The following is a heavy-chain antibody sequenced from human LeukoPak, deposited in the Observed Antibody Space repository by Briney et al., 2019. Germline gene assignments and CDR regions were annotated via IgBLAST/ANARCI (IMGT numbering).Heavy chain of an antibody. V-gene: IGHV3-30*02. J-gene: IGHJ4*02. CDR1: GFTFSSYG. Sequence: GGSLRLSCAASGFTFSSYGMHWVRQAPGKGLEWVAFIRYDGSNKYHADSVKGRFTISRDNSKNTLYLQMNSLRAEDTAVYYCAKDRQLTIFGVAIGYWGQGTLVTVSS. CDR2: IRYDGSNK. CDR3: AKDRQLTIFGVAIGY. D-gene: IGHD3-3*01.